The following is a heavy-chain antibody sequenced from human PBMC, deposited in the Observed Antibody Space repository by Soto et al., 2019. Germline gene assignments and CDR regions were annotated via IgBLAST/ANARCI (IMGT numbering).Heavy chain of an antibody. V-gene: IGHV3-30-3*01. CDR1: EFTFSSYA. CDR3: ARGVGNSYCGMYV. D-gene: IGHD3-3*01. CDR2: ISSDGSND. J-gene: IGHJ6*02. Sequence: QVQLVESGGGAVQPGRSLRLPCAASEFTFSSYAMHWVRQAPGKGLEWVALISSDGSNDYYADSVKGRFTISRDNSNNTLYLQMNSLRTADTAIYYCARGVGNSYCGMYVWGQATTVTVSS.